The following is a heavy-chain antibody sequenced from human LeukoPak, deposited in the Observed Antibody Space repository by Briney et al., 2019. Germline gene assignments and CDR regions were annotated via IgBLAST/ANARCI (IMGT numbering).Heavy chain of an antibody. D-gene: IGHD6-19*01. CDR1: GFTFSSYG. J-gene: IGHJ4*02. CDR2: ISGSGGST. CDR3: AKTRFPGIAVAGYYFDY. V-gene: IGHV3-23*01. Sequence: GGSLRLSCAASGFTFSSYGMSWVRQAPGKGLEWVSAISGSGGSTYYADSVKGRFTISRDNSKNTLYLQMNSLRAEDTAVYYYAKTRFPGIAVAGYYFDYWGQGTLVTVSS.